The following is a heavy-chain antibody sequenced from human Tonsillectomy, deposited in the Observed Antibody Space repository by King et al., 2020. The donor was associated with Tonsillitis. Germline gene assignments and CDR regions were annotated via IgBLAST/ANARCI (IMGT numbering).Heavy chain of an antibody. J-gene: IGHJ3*02. CDR2: IFHSGST. D-gene: IGHD3-22*01. CDR1: GGSINIHNW. V-gene: IGHV4-4*02. CDR3: ASQGNYYDSSGYRPLDAFDI. Sequence: VQLQESGPGLVKPSGTLSLACAVSGGSINIHNWWSWVRQPPGQGLEWIGEIFHSGSTNYNPSLKSRVTISVDKSKNQFSLKLSSVTAADTAVYYCASQGNYYDSSGYRPLDAFDIWGQGTMVTVSS.